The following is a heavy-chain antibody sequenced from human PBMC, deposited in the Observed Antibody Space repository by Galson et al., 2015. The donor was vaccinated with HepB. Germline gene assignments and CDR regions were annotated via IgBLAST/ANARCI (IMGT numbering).Heavy chain of an antibody. Sequence: TLSLTCTVSGGSISSSSYYWGWIRQAPGKGLEWIASIYYSGSTYYNPSLKSRVTISVDTSKNQFSLKLSSVTAADTAVYYCARRYSSSWYRNAFDIWGQGTMVTVSS. V-gene: IGHV4-39*01. CDR3: ARRYSSSWYRNAFDI. CDR2: IYYSGST. D-gene: IGHD6-13*01. CDR1: GGSISSSSYY. J-gene: IGHJ3*02.